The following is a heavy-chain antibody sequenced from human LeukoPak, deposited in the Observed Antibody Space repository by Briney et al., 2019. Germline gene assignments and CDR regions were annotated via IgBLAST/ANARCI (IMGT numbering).Heavy chain of an antibody. D-gene: IGHD3-10*01. CDR1: GGSISGSSYC. Sequence: SETLSLTCTVSGGSISGSSYCWSWIRQPPGKGLEWIAYIDYSGGTKYNPSLKSRVTISVDTSKNQFSLRLSSVTAADTAVYYCARMFSGSGSYYTNFDSWGQGTLVTVSS. CDR2: IDYSGGT. CDR3: ARMFSGSGSYYTNFDS. V-gene: IGHV4-61*01. J-gene: IGHJ4*02.